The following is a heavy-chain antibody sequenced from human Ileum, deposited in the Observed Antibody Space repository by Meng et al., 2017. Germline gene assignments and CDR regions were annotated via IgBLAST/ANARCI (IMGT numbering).Heavy chain of an antibody. J-gene: IGHJ6*02. D-gene: IGHD3-10*01. Sequence: GESLKISCAASGFTFSSYWMHWVRQAPGKGLVWVSRINSDGSSTSYADSVKGRFTISRDNAKNTLYLQMNSLRAEDTAVYYWVRGVNKYYYGMDVWGQGTTVTVSS. CDR1: GFTFSSYW. CDR2: INSDGSST. V-gene: IGHV3-74*01. CDR3: VRGVNKYYYGMDV.